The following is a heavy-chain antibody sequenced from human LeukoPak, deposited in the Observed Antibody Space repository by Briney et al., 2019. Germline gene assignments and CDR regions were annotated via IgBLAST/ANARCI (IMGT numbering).Heavy chain of an antibody. CDR1: GLTLSSNW. CDR2: IKADGSEK. Sequence: GGSLRLSCEASGLTLSSNWMNWVRQPPGKGLEWVANIKADGSEKYYVDSVKGRFTISRDDAKRTVDLQMDNLRAEDTAIYYCAYRNNFEYWGQGALVTVSS. J-gene: IGHJ4*02. D-gene: IGHD1-26*01. V-gene: IGHV3-7*05. CDR3: AYRNNFEY.